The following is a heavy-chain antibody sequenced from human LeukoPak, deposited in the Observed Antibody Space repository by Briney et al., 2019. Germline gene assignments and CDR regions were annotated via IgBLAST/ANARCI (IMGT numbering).Heavy chain of an antibody. J-gene: IGHJ6*02. D-gene: IGHD5-18*01. CDR1: GGSVSSGSYY. CDR2: IYYSGST. CDR3: ARELGYSYGHYYYYYGMDV. Sequence: SETLSLTCTVSGGSVSSGSYYWSWIRQPPGKGLEWIGYIYYSGSTNYNPSLKSRVTISVDTSKNQFSLELSSVTAADTAVYYWARELGYSYGHYYYYYGMDVWGQGTTVTVSS. V-gene: IGHV4-61*01.